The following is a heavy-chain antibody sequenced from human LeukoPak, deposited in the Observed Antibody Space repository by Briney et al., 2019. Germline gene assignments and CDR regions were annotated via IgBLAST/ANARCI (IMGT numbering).Heavy chain of an antibody. CDR1: GFTFSNAW. D-gene: IGHD2-2*01. Sequence: PGGSLRLSCAASGFTFSNAWMSWVRQAPGKGLEWVSAISGSGDSTYYADSVKGRFTISRDNSKNTLYLQMNSLRAEDTAVYYCAKGGRDIVVVPAWYYMDVWGKGTTVTVSS. CDR2: ISGSGDST. V-gene: IGHV3-23*01. CDR3: AKGGRDIVVVPAWYYMDV. J-gene: IGHJ6*03.